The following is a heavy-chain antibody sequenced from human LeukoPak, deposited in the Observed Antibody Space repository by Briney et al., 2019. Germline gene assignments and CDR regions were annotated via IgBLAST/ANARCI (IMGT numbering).Heavy chain of an antibody. Sequence: GESLKISCKGSGYSFTSYWIGWARQMPGKGLEWMGIIYPGDSDTRYSPSFQGQVTISADRSISTAYLQWSSLKASDTAMYYCASPIYDSSGTDAFDIWGQGTMVTVSS. V-gene: IGHV5-51*01. J-gene: IGHJ3*02. D-gene: IGHD3-22*01. CDR3: ASPIYDSSGTDAFDI. CDR2: IYPGDSDT. CDR1: GYSFTSYW.